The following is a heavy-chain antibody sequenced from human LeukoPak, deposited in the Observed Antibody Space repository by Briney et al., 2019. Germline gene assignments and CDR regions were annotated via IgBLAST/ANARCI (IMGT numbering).Heavy chain of an antibody. CDR3: ARVPSGGPFDY. CDR2: ISAYNGNT. Sequence: ASVKVSCKASGYSFTSYGISWVRQAPGQGLEWMGWISAYNGNTNYAQRLQGRVTMTTDTSTSTAYMELRSLTSDDTAVYYCARVPSGGPFDYWGQGTLVIVSS. J-gene: IGHJ4*02. CDR1: GYSFTSYG. V-gene: IGHV1-18*01. D-gene: IGHD2-15*01.